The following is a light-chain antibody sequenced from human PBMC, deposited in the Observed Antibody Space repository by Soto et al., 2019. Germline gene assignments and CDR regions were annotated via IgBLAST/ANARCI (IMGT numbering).Light chain of an antibody. CDR2: GAS. Sequence: IHITQSPSSLSAAVGGRFTITCRSSQNIFSYLNWYQLKPGKAPNLLMYGASYLKSGVPTRFSGSGSGTDFTLTISSLQPEDFAIYYCQQTYTTPEITFGQGTRLEIK. J-gene: IGKJ5*01. CDR1: QNIFSY. CDR3: QQTYTTPEIT. V-gene: IGKV1-39*01.